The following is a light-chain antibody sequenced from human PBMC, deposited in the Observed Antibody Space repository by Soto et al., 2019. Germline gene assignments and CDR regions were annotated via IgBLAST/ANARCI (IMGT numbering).Light chain of an antibody. CDR2: GAS. CDR1: QSVGSN. CDR3: QQFNVWHRT. Sequence: EIVMTQSPATLSVSPGERATLSCRASQSVGSNLAWYQQKPGQAPRLLIYGASTRATDIPARFSGSGSGTEFALTISSLQSEDFAVYFCQQFNVWHRTFGQGTKV. V-gene: IGKV3-15*01. J-gene: IGKJ1*01.